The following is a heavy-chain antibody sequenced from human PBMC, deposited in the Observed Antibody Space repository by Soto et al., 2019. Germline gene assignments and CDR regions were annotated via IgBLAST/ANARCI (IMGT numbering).Heavy chain of an antibody. CDR3: AKAVSSWYVTDY. CDR1: GFTFSNYG. V-gene: IGHV3-33*06. D-gene: IGHD6-13*01. CDR2: IWYDGSKT. J-gene: IGHJ4*02. Sequence: QVQLVESGGGVVQPGRSLRLSCAASGFTFSNYGMHWVRQAPGKGLEWVAMIWYDGSKTYYGDSVKGRFTISRDNSKNTLYLQMNSLRVEDTSVYSGAKAVSSWYVTDYWGQGTLVTVSS.